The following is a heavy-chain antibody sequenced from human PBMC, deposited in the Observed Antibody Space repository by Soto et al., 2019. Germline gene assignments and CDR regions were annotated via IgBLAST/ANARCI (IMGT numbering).Heavy chain of an antibody. Sequence: EVRLLESGGGLVQPGGSLRLSCAASGFTFSNYAMTWVRQAPGKGLEWVSGLNGSGGSTSSADSVKGRFAIYKDHSKNTLYLHMNSLRKGNTAVYYWAGGFSAGKYSPPDYWGQGTLVTVSS. CDR3: AGGFSAGKYSPPDY. CDR2: LNGSGGST. J-gene: IGHJ4*02. V-gene: IGHV3-23*01. D-gene: IGHD2-21*01. CDR1: GFTFSNYA.